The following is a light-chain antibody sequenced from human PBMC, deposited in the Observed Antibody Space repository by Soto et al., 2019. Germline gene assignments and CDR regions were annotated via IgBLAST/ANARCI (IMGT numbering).Light chain of an antibody. Sequence: QSVLTQPPSASGTPGQRVAISCSGSSSTFGSNAVNWYQQLPGTAPKLLIYSNNQRPSGVPDRFSGSKSGTSASLAISGLRSEDEADYYCAAWDDSLSGPVFGGGTKVTVL. CDR2: SNN. J-gene: IGLJ3*02. CDR3: AAWDDSLSGPV. V-gene: IGLV1-47*02. CDR1: SSTFGSNA.